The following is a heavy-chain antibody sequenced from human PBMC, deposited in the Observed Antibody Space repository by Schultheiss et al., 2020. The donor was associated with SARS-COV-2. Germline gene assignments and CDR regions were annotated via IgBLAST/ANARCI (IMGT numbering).Heavy chain of an antibody. CDR3: ARGVADIVVVPAAVDAFDI. CDR2: ISAYNGNT. CDR1: GGTFSSYA. V-gene: IGHV1-18*01. Sequence: ASVKVSCKASGGTFSSYAISWVRQAPGQGLEWMGWISAYNGNTNYAQKLQGRVTMTTDTSTSTAYMELSRLRSDDTAVYYCARGVADIVVVPAAVDAFDIWGQGTMVTVSS. D-gene: IGHD2-2*01. J-gene: IGHJ3*02.